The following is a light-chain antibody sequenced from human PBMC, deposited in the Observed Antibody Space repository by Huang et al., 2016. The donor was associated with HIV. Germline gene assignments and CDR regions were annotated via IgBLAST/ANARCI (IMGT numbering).Light chain of an antibody. CDR1: QYVTSRY. Sequence: EIVLTQFPGTLSLSPGERATLSCRASQYVTSRYLAWYQQKPGQAPRLRIYGASSRATGIPDRCSGSGSGTDFTLTISRLEPEDFAVYYCQQYGNSPPYTFGQGTKLEIK. CDR2: GAS. J-gene: IGKJ2*01. CDR3: QQYGNSPPYT. V-gene: IGKV3-20*01.